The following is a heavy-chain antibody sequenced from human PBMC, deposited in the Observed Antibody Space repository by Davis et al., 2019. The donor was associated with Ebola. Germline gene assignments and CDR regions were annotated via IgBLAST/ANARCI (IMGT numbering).Heavy chain of an antibody. V-gene: IGHV1-3*01. Sequence: AASVTVSCKASGYTFTSYAMHWVRQAPGQRLEWMGWINAGNGNTKYSQKFQGRVTMTRDTSTSTVYMELSSLRSEDTAVYYCARDQIVVVAASYYYYGMDVWGKGTTVTVSS. J-gene: IGHJ6*04. CDR2: INAGNGNT. D-gene: IGHD2-15*01. CDR1: GYTFTSYA. CDR3: ARDQIVVVAASYYYYGMDV.